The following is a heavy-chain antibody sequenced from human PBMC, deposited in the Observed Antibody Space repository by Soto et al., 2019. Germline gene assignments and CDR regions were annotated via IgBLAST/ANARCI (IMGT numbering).Heavy chain of an antibody. CDR2: INQSGST. D-gene: IGHD7-27*01. Sequence: LSLTCAVYGGSFSGYYWSWIRQPPGKGLEWIGEINQSGSTNYKSSLKSRVTISVDTSKNQFSLKLSSVTAADTAVYYCAAADWGHNFYYGMDVWGQGTKVTV. J-gene: IGHJ6*02. CDR1: GGSFSGYY. V-gene: IGHV4-34*01. CDR3: AAADWGHNFYYGMDV.